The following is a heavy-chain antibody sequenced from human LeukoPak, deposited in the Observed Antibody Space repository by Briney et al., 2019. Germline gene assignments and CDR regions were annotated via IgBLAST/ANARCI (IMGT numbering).Heavy chain of an antibody. Sequence: GGPLKISCKTSGYDFSSKWIGWVRQMPGKGLEWMGIIYPTDSITKYSPSFQGHVTMSVDTSVNTAYLQWTSLKASDTAIYYCARLAPDYADYWFDPWGQGTLVTVSS. V-gene: IGHV5-51*01. CDR3: ARLAPDYADYWFDP. J-gene: IGHJ5*02. D-gene: IGHD4-17*01. CDR1: GYDFSSKW. CDR2: IYPTDSIT.